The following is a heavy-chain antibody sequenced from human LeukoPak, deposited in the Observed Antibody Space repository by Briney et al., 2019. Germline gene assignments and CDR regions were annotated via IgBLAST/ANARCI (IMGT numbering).Heavy chain of an antibody. CDR2: INHSGST. CDR3: ARRGVYYDSSGYHYYFDY. J-gene: IGHJ4*02. CDR1: GGAFSGYY. Sequence: PSETLSLACEVYGGAFSGYYWSWIRQPPGKGLEWIGEINHSGSTNYNPSLQSRVIISVDMSKNQFSLKLSSVTAADTTVYYCARRGVYYDSSGYHYYFDYWGQGTLVTVSS. V-gene: IGHV4-34*01. D-gene: IGHD3-22*01.